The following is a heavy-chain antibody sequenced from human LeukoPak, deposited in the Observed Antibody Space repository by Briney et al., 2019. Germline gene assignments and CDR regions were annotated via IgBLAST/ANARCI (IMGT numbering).Heavy chain of an antibody. J-gene: IGHJ4*02. Sequence: GGSLRLSCAASGFTFSSYWMSWVRQAPGKGLEWVSVIASSGRSTYYADSVKGRFTISRDTSKSTLYLQMNSLRVEDTAVYYCAKSPPSGTYQFDYWGQGTLVTVSS. V-gene: IGHV3-23*01. CDR2: IASSGRST. D-gene: IGHD1-26*01. CDR3: AKSPPSGTYQFDY. CDR1: GFTFSSYW.